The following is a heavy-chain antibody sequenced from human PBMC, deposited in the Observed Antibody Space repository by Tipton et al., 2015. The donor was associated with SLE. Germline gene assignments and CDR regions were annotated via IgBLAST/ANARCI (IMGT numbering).Heavy chain of an antibody. J-gene: IGHJ4*02. D-gene: IGHD6-19*01. CDR3: ARAWIAVQEGDY. V-gene: IGHV1-2*02. CDR1: GYTFTGYY. Sequence: QSGAEVKKPGASVKVSCRASGYTFTGYYIHWVRQAPGQGLEWMGWINPNSRGTNYAQRFQGRVAMSSDSSISTAYMELSSLRSDDTAVYYCARAWIAVQEGDYWGQGTLVTVSS. CDR2: INPNSRGT.